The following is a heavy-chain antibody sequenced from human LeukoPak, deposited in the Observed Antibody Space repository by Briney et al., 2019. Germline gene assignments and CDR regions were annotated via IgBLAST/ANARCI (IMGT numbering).Heavy chain of an antibody. Sequence: GGSLRLSCAASGFTFSNYWMTWVRQAPGKGLEWVAQINQDGSEEHYMDSVQARFTISRDNAKTSLSLQMTGLRAEDTAVYYCVRDGGESGYDFLDYWGRGTLVTVSS. CDR1: GFTFSNYW. J-gene: IGHJ4*02. V-gene: IGHV3-7*01. CDR2: INQDGSEE. CDR3: VRDGGESGYDFLDY. D-gene: IGHD5-12*01.